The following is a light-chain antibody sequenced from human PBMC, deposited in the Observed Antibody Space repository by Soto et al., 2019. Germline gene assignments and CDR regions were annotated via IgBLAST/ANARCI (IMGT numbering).Light chain of an antibody. Sequence: EIVLTQSPGTLSLSPGERATLSCRASQSVSSSYLAWYQQKPGQAPRLLIDGASSRATGIPDLFSGSGSGTDFTLTNSRLEPEDLAEYYCQQYGYSPVTFGQGTKLDIK. CDR2: GAS. V-gene: IGKV3-20*01. CDR1: QSVSSSY. CDR3: QQYGYSPVT. J-gene: IGKJ2*01.